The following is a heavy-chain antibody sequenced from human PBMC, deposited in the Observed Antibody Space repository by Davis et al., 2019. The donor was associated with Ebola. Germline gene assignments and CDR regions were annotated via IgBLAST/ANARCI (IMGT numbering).Heavy chain of an antibody. Sequence: PSETLSLTCSVSGGSISLYYWSWIRQSADKGLEWIGRIYTNANTNYNPSLRSRVTMAMDASKNQFSLKLSSVTAADTAVYFCARFGHGAYWGQGTLVTVSS. J-gene: IGHJ4*02. V-gene: IGHV4-4*07. CDR1: GGSISLYY. CDR2: IYTNANT. D-gene: IGHD3-16*01. CDR3: ARFGHGAY.